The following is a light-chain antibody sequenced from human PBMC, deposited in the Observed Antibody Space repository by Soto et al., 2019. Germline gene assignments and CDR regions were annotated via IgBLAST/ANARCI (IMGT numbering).Light chain of an antibody. V-gene: IGLV2-14*03. CDR3: SSYTGSSTYV. J-gene: IGLJ1*01. CDR1: SSDVGGYNY. CDR2: DVS. Sequence: QSALTQPASVSGSPGQSITISCTGTSSDVGGYNYVSWYQQHPGKAPKLMIYDVSNRPSGVFNRFSGSKSGNTASLTISGLQAEDESDYYCSSYTGSSTYVFGTGTKLTVL.